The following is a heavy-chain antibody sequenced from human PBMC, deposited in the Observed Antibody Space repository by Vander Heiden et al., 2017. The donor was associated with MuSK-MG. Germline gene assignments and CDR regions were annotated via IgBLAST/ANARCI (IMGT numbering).Heavy chain of an antibody. J-gene: IGHJ3*02. Sequence: QVQLVESGGGVVQPGRSLRLSCAAAGFTFSSYGMHWVRQAPGKGLEWLAVIWYDGSNKYYADSVKGRFTISRDNSKNTLYLQMNSLRAEDTAVYYCARDHDYGDYDAFDIWGQGTMVTVSS. V-gene: IGHV3-33*01. D-gene: IGHD4-17*01. CDR2: IWYDGSNK. CDR3: ARDHDYGDYDAFDI. CDR1: GFTFSSYG.